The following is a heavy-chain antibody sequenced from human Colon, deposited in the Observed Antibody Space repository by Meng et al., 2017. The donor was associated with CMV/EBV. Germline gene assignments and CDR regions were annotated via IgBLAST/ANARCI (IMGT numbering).Heavy chain of an antibody. V-gene: IGHV4-61*02. Sequence: SCSSGVYYCSWIRRPAGEGLEWLGRIYSSGSTNYNPSLSSRVTISVDTSKNQFSLKLSSVTAADTAVYYCAGEQNSFNSGWYDWFDPWGQGTLVTVSS. CDR1: SCSSGVYY. CDR2: IYSSGST. CDR3: AGEQNSFNSGWYDWFDP. D-gene: IGHD6-19*01. J-gene: IGHJ5*02.